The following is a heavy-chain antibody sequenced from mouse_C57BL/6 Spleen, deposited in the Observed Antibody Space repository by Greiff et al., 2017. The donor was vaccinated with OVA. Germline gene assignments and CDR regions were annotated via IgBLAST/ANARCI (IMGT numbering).Heavy chain of an antibody. CDR3: ARRRDDYDPLYAMDY. Sequence: VQLQESGAELARPGASVKMSCKASGYTFTSYTMHWVKQRPGQGLEWIGYINPSSGYTKYNQKFKDKATLTADKSSSTAYMQLSSLTSEDSAGYYCARRRDDYDPLYAMDYWGQGTSVTVSS. J-gene: IGHJ4*01. D-gene: IGHD2-4*01. CDR1: GYTFTSYT. CDR2: INPSSGYT. V-gene: IGHV1-4*01.